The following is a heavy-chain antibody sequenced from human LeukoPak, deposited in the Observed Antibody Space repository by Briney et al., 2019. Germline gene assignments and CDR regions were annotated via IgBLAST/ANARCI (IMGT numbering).Heavy chain of an antibody. CDR2: ISYDGSNK. D-gene: IGHD3-10*01. Sequence: PGRSLRLSCAASGFMFSKYDMHWVRQAPGKGLEWVAVISYDGSNKYYIDSVKGRFTISRDNSKNTLYLQMNSLRPEDTAVYYCASIVLLWFGESVLAAGNVDMDVWGKGTTVTVSS. CDR1: GFMFSKYD. CDR3: ASIVLLWFGESVLAAGNVDMDV. J-gene: IGHJ6*03. V-gene: IGHV3-30-3*01.